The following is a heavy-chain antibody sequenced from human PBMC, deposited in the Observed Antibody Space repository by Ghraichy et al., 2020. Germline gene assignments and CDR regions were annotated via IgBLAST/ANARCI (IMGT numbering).Heavy chain of an antibody. J-gene: IGHJ4*02. CDR1: GFTYDDIS. Sequence: GGSLRLSCAAAGFTYDDISMIWVRQAPGKGLEWVSPSSWDGIGTYYADSVKGRFSVTRDNSRGYLYLQMNSLRTEDTALYYCARDSGGFKSLTVTSGWDYWRQESLVTVSS. CDR3: ARDSGGFKSLTVTSGWDY. CDR2: SSWDGIGT. V-gene: IGHV3-43*01. D-gene: IGHD4-17*01.